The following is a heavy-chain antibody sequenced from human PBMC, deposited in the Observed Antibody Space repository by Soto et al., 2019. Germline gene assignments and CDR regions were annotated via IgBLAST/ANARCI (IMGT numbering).Heavy chain of an antibody. Sequence: SVKVSCKASGYTFTSYGISWVRQAPGQGLEWMGWISAYNGNTNYAQKLQGRVTMTTDTSTSTAYMELRSLRSDDTAVYYCARDRWGNALYDSSGYGFDYWGQGTLVTVSS. CDR3: ARDRWGNALYDSSGYGFDY. V-gene: IGHV1-18*01. CDR1: GYTFTSYG. CDR2: ISAYNGNT. J-gene: IGHJ4*02. D-gene: IGHD3-22*01.